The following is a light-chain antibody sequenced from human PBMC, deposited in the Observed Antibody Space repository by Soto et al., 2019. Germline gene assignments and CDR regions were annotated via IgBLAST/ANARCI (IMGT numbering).Light chain of an antibody. CDR3: SSYTSSSTPHVV. J-gene: IGLJ2*01. CDR2: DVS. V-gene: IGLV2-14*01. Sequence: QSALTQPASVSGSPGQSITISCTGNSSDVGGYNYVSWYQQHPGKAPKLMIYDVSNRPSGVSNRFSGSKSGNTASLTISGLQAEDEADYYCSSYTSSSTPHVVFGGGTKLTVL. CDR1: SSDVGGYNY.